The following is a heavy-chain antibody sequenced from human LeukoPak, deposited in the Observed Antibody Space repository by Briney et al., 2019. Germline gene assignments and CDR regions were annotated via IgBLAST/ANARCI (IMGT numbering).Heavy chain of an antibody. D-gene: IGHD3-3*02. CDR3: ARGRAFFD. CDR1: GGSISSGSYY. V-gene: IGHV4-61*02. Sequence: PSETLSLTCTVSGGSISSGSYYWSWIRQPAGTGLEWIGRIYTSGSTNYNPSLKSRVTISVDTSKNQFSLKLSSVTAADTAVYYCARGRAFFDWGQGTLVTVSS. CDR2: IYTSGST. J-gene: IGHJ4*02.